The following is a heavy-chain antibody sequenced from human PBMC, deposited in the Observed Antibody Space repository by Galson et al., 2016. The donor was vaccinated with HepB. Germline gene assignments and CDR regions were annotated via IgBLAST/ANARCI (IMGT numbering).Heavy chain of an antibody. CDR3: ARDLENYDFWSGYYKCLDY. J-gene: IGHJ4*02. Sequence: KVSCKASGYTFTNYGINWVRQAPGQGLEWMGWISAYNGNTVHAQKLQGRVTMTTVTSPSTAYMELRSLRSDGPAVYYCARDLENYDFWSGYYKCLDYWGQGTLVTVSS. V-gene: IGHV1-18*01. D-gene: IGHD3-3*01. CDR2: ISAYNGNT. CDR1: GYTFTNYG.